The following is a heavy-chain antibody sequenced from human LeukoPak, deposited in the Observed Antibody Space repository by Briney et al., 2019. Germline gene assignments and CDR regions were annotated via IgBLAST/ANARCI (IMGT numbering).Heavy chain of an antibody. CDR2: ISWNSGSI. CDR3: AKDCNRPYYDFWSGYYPYYYYCMDV. Sequence: GGSLRLSCAASGFTFDDYAMHWVRQAPGKGLEWVSGISWNSGSIGYADSVKGRFTISRDNAKNSLYLQMNSLRAEDTALYYYAKDCNRPYYDFWSGYYPYYYYCMDVWGKGTTVTVSS. V-gene: IGHV3-9*01. CDR1: GFTFDDYA. J-gene: IGHJ6*03. D-gene: IGHD3-3*01.